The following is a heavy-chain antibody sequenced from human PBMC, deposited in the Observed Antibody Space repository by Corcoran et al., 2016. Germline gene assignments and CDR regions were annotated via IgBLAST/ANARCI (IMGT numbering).Heavy chain of an antibody. CDR2: ISSSSSYI. V-gene: IGHV3-21*01. J-gene: IGHJ6*02. Sequence: EVQLVESGGGLVKPGGSLRLSCAASGFTFSSYSMNWVRQAPGKGLEWVSSISSSSSYIYYADSVKGRFTISRDNAKNSLYLQMNSPRAEDKAVYYCARDLGWERGSGMDGWGQGTTVNVSS. D-gene: IGHD1-26*01. CDR1: GFTFSSYS. CDR3: ARDLGWERGSGMDG.